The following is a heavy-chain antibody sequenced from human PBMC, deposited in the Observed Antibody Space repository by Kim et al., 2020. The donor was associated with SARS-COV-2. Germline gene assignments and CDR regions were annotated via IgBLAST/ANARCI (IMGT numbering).Heavy chain of an antibody. J-gene: IGHJ6*02. Sequence: GGSLRLSCAASGFTVSSNYMSWVRQAPGKGLEWVSVIYSGGSTYYADSVKGRFTISRDNSKNTLYLQMNSLRAEDTAVYYCARATHTYGMDVWGQGTTVTVSS. CDR1: GFTVSSNY. CDR3: ARATHTYGMDV. V-gene: IGHV3-66*01. CDR2: IYSGGST.